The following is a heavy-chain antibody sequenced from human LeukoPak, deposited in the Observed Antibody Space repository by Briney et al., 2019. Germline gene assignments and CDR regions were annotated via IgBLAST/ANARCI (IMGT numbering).Heavy chain of an antibody. CDR2: ISSSSSYI. CDR1: GLTFSSYS. Sequence: SRGSLRLSCAASGLTFSSYSMNWVRQAPGKGLEWVSSISSSSSYIYYADSVKGRFTISRDNAKNSLYLQMNSLRAEDTAVYYCARNWNGGFDPWGQGTLVTVSS. D-gene: IGHD1-1*01. J-gene: IGHJ5*02. CDR3: ARNWNGGFDP. V-gene: IGHV3-21*01.